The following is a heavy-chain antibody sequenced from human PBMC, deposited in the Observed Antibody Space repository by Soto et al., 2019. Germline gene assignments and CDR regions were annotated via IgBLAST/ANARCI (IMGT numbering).Heavy chain of an antibody. Sequence: EXLKISCKSSGYXFTTYLVGWVRQMPGKGLEFMGIINPRDSDTRYSPYFQGHVTISADKSINTAYLKWRSLNASDTAMYYCARPGRSSSDYWGQGTLGTVSS. V-gene: IGHV5-51*01. CDR1: GYXFTTYL. D-gene: IGHD6-6*01. CDR3: ARPGRSSSDY. J-gene: IGHJ4*02. CDR2: INPRDSDT.